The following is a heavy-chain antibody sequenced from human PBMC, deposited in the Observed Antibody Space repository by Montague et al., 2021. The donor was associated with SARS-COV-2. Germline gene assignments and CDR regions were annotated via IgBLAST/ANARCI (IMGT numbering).Heavy chain of an antibody. CDR1: GGSVSSGTYY. V-gene: IGHV4-39*01. CDR3: ARPQTYYDLLTGNPFDV. CDR2: IYNSGKN. Sequence: SETLSLTCTVSGGSVSSGTYYWGWIRQPPGKGLEWIGSIYNSGKNYYNPSLKSRATIFVDTSKNQFSLQLSSVTAADTAVYYCARPQTYYDLLTGNPFDVWGQGTMVTVSS. D-gene: IGHD3-9*01. J-gene: IGHJ3*01.